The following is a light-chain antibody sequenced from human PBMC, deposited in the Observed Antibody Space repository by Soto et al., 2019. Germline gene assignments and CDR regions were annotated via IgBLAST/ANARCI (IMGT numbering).Light chain of an antibody. CDR1: QSVSSSY. V-gene: IGKV3D-20*02. CDR2: DAS. CDR3: QQRSNWLT. J-gene: IGKJ4*01. Sequence: EIVLTQSPLSLHVTPGERATLSCRASQSVSSSYLAWYQQKPGQAPRLLIYDASNRATGIPARFSGSGSGTDFTLTISSLEPDDFAVYYCQQRSNWLTFGGGTKVDIK.